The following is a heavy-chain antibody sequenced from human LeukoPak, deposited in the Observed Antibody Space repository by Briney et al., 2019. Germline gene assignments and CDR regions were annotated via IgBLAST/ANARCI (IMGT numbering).Heavy chain of an antibody. Sequence: GGSLRLSCAASGFTFSNYWMRWVRQAPGKGLEWVANIKQDGSQKNYMDSVRGRFTVSRDNAGNSLFLEMHSLIVADTAVYYCAREGAPYSSDYWGQGTLVTVSS. CDR3: AREGAPYSSDY. CDR2: IKQDGSQK. D-gene: IGHD6-13*01. J-gene: IGHJ4*02. CDR1: GFTFSNYW. V-gene: IGHV3-7*01.